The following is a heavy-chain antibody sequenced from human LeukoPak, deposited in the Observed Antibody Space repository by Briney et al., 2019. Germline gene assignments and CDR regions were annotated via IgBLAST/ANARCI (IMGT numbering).Heavy chain of an antibody. D-gene: IGHD5-18*01. J-gene: IGHJ4*02. CDR3: ARVPNPRNTYGYNDK. V-gene: IGHV1-69*13. CDR1: GGTFSSYA. Sequence: GASVKVSCKASGGTFSSYAISWVRQAPGQGLEWMGGIIPIFGTANYAQKFQGRVTITADESTSTAYMELSSLRSDDTAVYYCARVPNPRNTYGYNDKWGQGTLVTVSS. CDR2: IIPIFGTA.